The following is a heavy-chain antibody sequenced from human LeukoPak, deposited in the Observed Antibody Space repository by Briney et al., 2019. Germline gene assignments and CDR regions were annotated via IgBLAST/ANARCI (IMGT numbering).Heavy chain of an antibody. CDR3: AGRRIAAAGLPDY. V-gene: IGHV3-48*01. CDR2: ISGSSGII. J-gene: IGHJ4*02. D-gene: IGHD6-13*01. Sequence: GGSLRLSCAASGFTFNTYTMNWVRQAPGKGLEWVSYISGSSGIIDYADSVRGRFTISRDNAKNSLYLQMNSLRAEDTAVYYCAGRRIAAAGLPDYWGQGTLVTVSS. CDR1: GFTFNTYT.